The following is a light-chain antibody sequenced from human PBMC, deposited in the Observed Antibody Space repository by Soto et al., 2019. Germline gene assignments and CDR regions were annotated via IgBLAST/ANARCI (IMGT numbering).Light chain of an antibody. CDR3: QQYDTWPRT. Sequence: EIVMTQSPATLSVSPGERATLSCRASQSVSSNLAWYQQKPGQAPRLLIYGASSRATGIPDRFSGSGSGTEFTLSISSLQSDDFGVYYCQQYDTWPRTFGQGTKVDIK. V-gene: IGKV3D-15*01. J-gene: IGKJ1*01. CDR1: QSVSSN. CDR2: GAS.